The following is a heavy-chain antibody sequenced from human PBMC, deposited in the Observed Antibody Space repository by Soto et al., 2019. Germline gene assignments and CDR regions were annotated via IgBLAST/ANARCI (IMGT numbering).Heavy chain of an antibody. J-gene: IGHJ6*02. CDR3: ARLLTYYDILTGSPPPYYYYGMDV. D-gene: IGHD3-9*01. CDR2: IYSGDSNT. Sequence: GESLKISCKGSGYSFTSYWIGWVRQMPGKGLEWMGVIYSGDSNTRYSPSFQGQVTISADKSINTAYLQWSSLKASDTAMYYCARLLTYYDILTGSPPPYYYYGMDVWGQGTTVSVS. V-gene: IGHV5-51*01. CDR1: GYSFTSYW.